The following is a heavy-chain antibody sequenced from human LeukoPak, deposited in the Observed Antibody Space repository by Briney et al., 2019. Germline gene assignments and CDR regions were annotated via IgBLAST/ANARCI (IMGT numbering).Heavy chain of an antibody. CDR2: INHSGST. Sequence: KSSETLSLTCAVYGGSFSGYYWSWIRQPPGKGLEWIGEINHSGSTNYNPSLKSRVTISVDTSKNQFSLKLSSVTAADTAVYYCARGGMVVRGVIIPCDYWGQGTLVTVSS. CDR3: ARGGMVVRGVIIPCDY. J-gene: IGHJ4*02. D-gene: IGHD3-10*01. V-gene: IGHV4-34*01. CDR1: GGSFSGYY.